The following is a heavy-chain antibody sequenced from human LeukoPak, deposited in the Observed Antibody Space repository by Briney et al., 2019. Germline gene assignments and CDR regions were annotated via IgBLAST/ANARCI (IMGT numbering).Heavy chain of an antibody. CDR1: GGSISSSSYY. CDR3: ARSGDFWTPYGMDV. J-gene: IGHJ6*02. CDR2: IYCSGST. Sequence: SETLSLTCTVSGGSISSSSYYWGWIRQPPGKGLEWIGSIYCSGSTYYNPSLKSRVTISVDTSKNQFSLKLSSVTAADTAVYYCARSGDFWTPYGMDVWGQGTTVTVSS. D-gene: IGHD3-3*01. V-gene: IGHV4-39*01.